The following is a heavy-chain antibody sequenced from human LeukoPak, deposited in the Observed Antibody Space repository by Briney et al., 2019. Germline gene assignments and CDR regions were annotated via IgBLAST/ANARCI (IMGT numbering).Heavy chain of an antibody. CDR2: IYSGGST. J-gene: IGHJ5*02. D-gene: IGHD3-10*01. V-gene: IGHV3-53*01. Sequence: GGSLRLSCAASGFTVSSNYMSWVRQAPGKGLEWVSVIYSGGSTYYADSVKGRFTISRDNSKNTLYLQMNSLRAEDTAVYYCARDITMVRGAAGWFDPWGQGTLVTVSS. CDR3: ARDITMVRGAAGWFDP. CDR1: GFTVSSNY.